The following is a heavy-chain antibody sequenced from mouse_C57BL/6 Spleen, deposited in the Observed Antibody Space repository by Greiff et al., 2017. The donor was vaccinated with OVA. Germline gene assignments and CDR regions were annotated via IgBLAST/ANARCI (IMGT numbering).Heavy chain of an antibody. CDR2: IDPSDSYT. D-gene: IGHD3-2*02. CDR3: ARSAAQGTLYYFDD. J-gene: IGHJ2*01. V-gene: IGHV1-69*01. Sequence: QVQLQQPGAELVMPGASVKLSCKASGYTFTSYWMHWVKQRPGQGLEWIGEIDPSDSYTNYNQKFKGKSTLTVDKSSSTAYMQLSSLTSEDSAVYYCARSAAQGTLYYFDDWGQGTTLTVSS. CDR1: GYTFTSYW.